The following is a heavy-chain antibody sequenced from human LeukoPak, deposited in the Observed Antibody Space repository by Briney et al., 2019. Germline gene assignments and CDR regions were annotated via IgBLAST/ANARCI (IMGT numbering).Heavy chain of an antibody. D-gene: IGHD1-26*01. CDR2: IYYSGST. V-gene: IGHV4-39*07. Sequence: SETLSLTCTVSGGSISSYYWSWIRQPPGKGLEWIGSIYYSGSTYYNPSLKSRVTISVDTSKNQFSLKLSSVTAADTAVYYCAVWELHKYYFDYWGQGTLVTVSS. J-gene: IGHJ4*02. CDR1: GGSISSYY. CDR3: AVWELHKYYFDY.